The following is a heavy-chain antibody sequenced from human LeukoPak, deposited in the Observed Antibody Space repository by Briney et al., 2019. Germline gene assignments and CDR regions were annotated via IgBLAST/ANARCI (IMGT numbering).Heavy chain of an antibody. D-gene: IGHD6-6*01. J-gene: IGHJ4*02. CDR2: IYHSGST. Sequence: SETLSLTCAVSGGSISSGGYSWSWIRQPPGKGLEWIGYIYHSGSTYYNPSLKSRVSISVDTSKNQFSLKLSSVTAADTAVYYCARDEYSRQHLQITLRYWGQGTLVTVSS. V-gene: IGHV4-30-2*01. CDR3: ARDEYSRQHLQITLRY. CDR1: GGSISSGGYS.